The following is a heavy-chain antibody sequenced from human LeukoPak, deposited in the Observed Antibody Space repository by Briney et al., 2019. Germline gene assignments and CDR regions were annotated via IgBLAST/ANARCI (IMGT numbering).Heavy chain of an antibody. CDR3: ATYYYDSSGYFYYFDY. V-gene: IGHV4-4*02. D-gene: IGHD3-22*01. Sequence: PSGTLSLTCAVSGGSISSGNWWSWVRQPPGKGLEWIGEIYHSGSTNYNPSLKSRVTISVDKSKNQFSLKLSSVTAADTAVYYCATYYYDSSGYFYYFDYWGQGTLVTVSS. CDR1: GGSISSGNW. CDR2: IYHSGST. J-gene: IGHJ4*02.